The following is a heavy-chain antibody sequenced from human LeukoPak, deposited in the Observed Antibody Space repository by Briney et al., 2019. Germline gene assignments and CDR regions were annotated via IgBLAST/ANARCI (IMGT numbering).Heavy chain of an antibody. CDR1: GGSISSYY. J-gene: IGHJ5*02. CDR3: ARAIVGATGTWFDP. Sequence: SETLSLTCTVSGGSISSYYWSWIRQPPGKGLEWLGYIYFSGSTNYNPSLKSRVTISVDTSKNQFSLKLSSVTAADTAVYYCARAIVGATGTWFDPWGQGTLVTVSS. CDR2: IYFSGST. D-gene: IGHD1-26*01. V-gene: IGHV4-59*01.